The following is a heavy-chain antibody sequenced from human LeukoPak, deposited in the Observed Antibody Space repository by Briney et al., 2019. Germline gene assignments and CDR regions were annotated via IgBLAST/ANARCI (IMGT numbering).Heavy chain of an antibody. CDR2: ISYDGSNQ. Sequence: GGSLRLSCAASGFTFSNYGMHWVRQPPGKGLEWVAIISYDGSNQYYVDSVKGRFTISRDNSKNTLYLQMNSLRAEDTAVYYCAKELFMVRGVIAYDAFDIWGQGTMVTVSS. CDR1: GFTFSNYG. V-gene: IGHV3-30*18. J-gene: IGHJ3*02. CDR3: AKELFMVRGVIAYDAFDI. D-gene: IGHD3-10*01.